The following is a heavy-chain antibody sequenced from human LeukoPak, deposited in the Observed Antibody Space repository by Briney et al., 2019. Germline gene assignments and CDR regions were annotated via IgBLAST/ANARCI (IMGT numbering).Heavy chain of an antibody. CDR3: ARLNPRTGDASDI. V-gene: IGHV4-59*01. CDR1: GGSISSYY. J-gene: IGHJ3*02. D-gene: IGHD3-10*01. Sequence: SETLSLTCTVSGGSISSYYWSWIRQPPGKGLEWIGYIYYSGSTNYNPSLKSRVTISVDTSKNQFSLKLSSVTAADTAVYYCARLNPRTGDASDIWGQGTMVTVSS. CDR2: IYYSGST.